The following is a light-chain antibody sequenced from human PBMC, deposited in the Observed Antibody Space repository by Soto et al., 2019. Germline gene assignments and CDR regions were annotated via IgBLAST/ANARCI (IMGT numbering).Light chain of an antibody. CDR3: QQYGSSLIT. V-gene: IGKV3-20*01. Sequence: EIVLTQSPGTLSLSPGERATLSWRASQSVSSSYLAWYQQKPGQAPRLLIYGASSRATGIPDGFSGSGSGTDFTLTISRLEPEDFAVYYCQQYGSSLITFGQGTRLEIK. CDR1: QSVSSSY. J-gene: IGKJ5*01. CDR2: GAS.